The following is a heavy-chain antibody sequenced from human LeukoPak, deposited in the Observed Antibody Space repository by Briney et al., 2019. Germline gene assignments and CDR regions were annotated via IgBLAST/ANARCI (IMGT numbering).Heavy chain of an antibody. D-gene: IGHD6-13*01. Sequence: ASVKVSCKASGYTFTSYYMHWVRQAPGQGLEWMGIINPSGGSTSYAQKFQGRVTMTRDMSTSTVYMGLSSLRSEDTAVYYCARALAAAGTGFDYWGQGTLVTVSS. J-gene: IGHJ4*02. CDR2: INPSGGST. CDR3: ARALAAAGTGFDY. CDR1: GYTFTSYY. V-gene: IGHV1-46*01.